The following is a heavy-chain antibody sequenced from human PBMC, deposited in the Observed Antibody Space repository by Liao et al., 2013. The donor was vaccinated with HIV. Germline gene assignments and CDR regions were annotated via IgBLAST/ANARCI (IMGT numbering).Heavy chain of an antibody. J-gene: IGHJ4*02. CDR1: GESFSHYY. CDR3: ARRYYYGSGLDY. CDR2: IDHTGST. V-gene: IGHV4-34*01. D-gene: IGHD3-10*01. Sequence: QVHLHQWGAGLLKPSETLSLTCAVSGESFSHYYWTWVRQAPGKGLEWIGEIDHTGSTNYNPSLKSRVTISVDTSKNQFSLKLSSVTAADTAVYYCARRYYYGSGLDYWGQGTLVTVSS.